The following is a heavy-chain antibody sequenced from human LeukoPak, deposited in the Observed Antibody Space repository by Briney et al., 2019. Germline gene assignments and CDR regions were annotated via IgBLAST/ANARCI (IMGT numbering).Heavy chain of an antibody. V-gene: IGHV4-61*02. CDR2: IYTSGST. CDR3: ARGVLRFLEWLPTLDY. Sequence: SQTLSLTCTVSGGSISSGSYYWSWIRQPAGKGLEWIGRIYTSGSTNYNPSLKSRVTISVDTSKNQFSLKLSSVTAADTAVYYCARGVLRFLEWLPTLDYWGHGTLVTVSS. CDR1: GGSISSGSYY. D-gene: IGHD3-3*01. J-gene: IGHJ4*01.